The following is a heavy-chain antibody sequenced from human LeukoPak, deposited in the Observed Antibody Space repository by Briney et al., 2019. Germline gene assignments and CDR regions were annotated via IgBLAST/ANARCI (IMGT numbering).Heavy chain of an antibody. V-gene: IGHV3-64*01. Sequence: GGSLRLSCAASGFTFSSYAMHWVRQAPGKGLEYVSAISSNGGSTYYANSVKGRFTISRDNSKNTLYLQMGSLRAEDTAVYYCAKSRGGEDYWGQGTLVTVSS. D-gene: IGHD2-21*01. CDR1: GFTFSSYA. J-gene: IGHJ4*02. CDR3: AKSRGGEDY. CDR2: ISSNGGST.